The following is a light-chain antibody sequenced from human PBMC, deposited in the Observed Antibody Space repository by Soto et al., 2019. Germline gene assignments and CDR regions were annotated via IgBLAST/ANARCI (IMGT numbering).Light chain of an antibody. CDR3: GSWDTSLSARV. J-gene: IGLJ3*02. CDR2: DNN. CDR1: TSNIRNNC. Sequence: QSVLTQPPSVSAAPGQKVTISCSGSTSNIRNNCVSWYQQHPGTAPKLLIYDNNKRPSGIPDRFSGSKSGTSATLGITGLQTGDEAVYYCGSWDTSLSARVFGGGTKLTVL. V-gene: IGLV1-51*01.